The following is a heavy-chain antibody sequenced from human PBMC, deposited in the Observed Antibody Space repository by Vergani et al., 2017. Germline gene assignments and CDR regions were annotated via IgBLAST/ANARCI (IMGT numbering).Heavy chain of an antibody. CDR1: GGSISSYY. V-gene: IGHV4-59*01. D-gene: IGHD5-12*01. CDR3: ARGDSGYDFPIDAFDI. J-gene: IGHJ3*02. Sequence: QVQLQESGPGLVRPSETLSLTCTVSGGSISSYYWSWIRQPPGKGLEWIGYVYYSGNTNYNPSLKSRVTISVDTSKNQFSLKVRSITAADTAVYYCARGDSGYDFPIDAFDIWGQGTMVTVSS. CDR2: VYYSGNT.